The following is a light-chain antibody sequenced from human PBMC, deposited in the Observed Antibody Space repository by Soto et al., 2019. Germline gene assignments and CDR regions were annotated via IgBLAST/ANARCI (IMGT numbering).Light chain of an antibody. Sequence: VMTQSPTTLSVSPGWRSTLACRASQTVGSDLVWYQQKPGHPPRLLIYGASTGATGIPARFSGSGSGTEFTLTISSLKSEDFAVYYCQQYYNWPTFGQGTKVDIK. CDR3: QQYYNWPT. J-gene: IGKJ1*01. V-gene: IGKV3-15*01. CDR2: GAS. CDR1: QTVGSD.